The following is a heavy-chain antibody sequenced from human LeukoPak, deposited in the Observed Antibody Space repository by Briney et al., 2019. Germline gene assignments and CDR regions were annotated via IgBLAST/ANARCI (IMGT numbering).Heavy chain of an antibody. D-gene: IGHD3-10*01. CDR2: IYHSGST. V-gene: IGHV4-38-2*02. CDR1: GYSISSGYY. J-gene: IGHJ4*02. CDR3: ARDPQLLWFGELLRPTYFDY. Sequence: PSETLSLTCTVSGYSISSGYYWGWIRQPPGKGLEWIGSIYHSGSTYYNPSLKSRVTISVDTSKNQFSLKLSSVTAADTAVYYCARDPQLLWFGELLRPTYFDYWGQGTLVTVSS.